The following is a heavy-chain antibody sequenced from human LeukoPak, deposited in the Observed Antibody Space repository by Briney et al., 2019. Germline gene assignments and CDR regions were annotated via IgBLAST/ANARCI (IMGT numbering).Heavy chain of an antibody. Sequence: GRSLRLSCAASGFTFNNYAMHWVRQAPGKGLEWVALISYDGSNKYYADSVKGRFTISRDNYKNTLYLQMTSLRAEDTAVYYCARTYYYDTSGFYYLDYWGQGTLVTVSS. D-gene: IGHD3-22*01. CDR3: ARTYYYDTSGFYYLDY. CDR2: ISYDGSNK. CDR1: GFTFNNYA. V-gene: IGHV3-30*04. J-gene: IGHJ4*02.